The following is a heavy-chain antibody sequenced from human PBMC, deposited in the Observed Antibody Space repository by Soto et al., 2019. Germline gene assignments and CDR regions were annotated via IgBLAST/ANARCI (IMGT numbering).Heavy chain of an antibody. V-gene: IGHV4-59*01. CDR1: GGSISSYY. CDR2: IYYSGST. CDR3: ARAPDYGDYYFDY. D-gene: IGHD4-17*01. J-gene: IGHJ4*02. Sequence: SETLSLTCTVSGGSISSYYWSWIRQPPGKGLEWIGYIYYSGSTNYNPSLKSRVTISVDTSKNQFSLKLSSVTAADTAVYYCARAPDYGDYYFDYWGQGTRVTVSS.